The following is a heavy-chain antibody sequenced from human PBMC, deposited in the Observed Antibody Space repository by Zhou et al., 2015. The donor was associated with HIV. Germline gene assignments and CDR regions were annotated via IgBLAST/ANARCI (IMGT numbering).Heavy chain of an antibody. CDR2: IIPMFGTK. Sequence: QVQLVQSGAEVKKPGSSVKVSCKASGGTFSSYAISWVRQAPGQGLEWMGGIIPMFGTKNYAEELQGRVTFTADELTTTVYMELRSLRSEDTAVYFCARDPRQNYDSSGYYDYVGQGTLVTVSS. V-gene: IGHV1-69*01. J-gene: IGHJ4*02. D-gene: IGHD3-22*01. CDR1: GGTFSSYA. CDR3: ARDPRQNYDSSGYYDY.